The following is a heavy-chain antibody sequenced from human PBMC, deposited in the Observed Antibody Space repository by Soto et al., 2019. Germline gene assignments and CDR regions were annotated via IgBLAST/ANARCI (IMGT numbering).Heavy chain of an antibody. CDR3: ARVKYSPPYYCYYGMDV. D-gene: IGHD5-18*01. J-gene: IGHJ6*02. CDR2: ISAYNGNT. Sequence: QVQLVQSGAEVKKPGASVKVSCKASGYTFTSYGISWVRQAPGQGLEWMGWISAYNGNTNYAQKLQGRGTMTTDTSTSTAYMELRSLRSDDTAVYYCARVKYSPPYYCYYGMDVWGQGTTVTVSS. V-gene: IGHV1-18*01. CDR1: GYTFTSYG.